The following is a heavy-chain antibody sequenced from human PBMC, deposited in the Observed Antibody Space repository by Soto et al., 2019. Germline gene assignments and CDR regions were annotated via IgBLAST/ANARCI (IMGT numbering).Heavy chain of an antibody. D-gene: IGHD1-26*01. CDR2: IIPIFGTA. J-gene: IGHJ5*02. V-gene: IGHV1-69*13. Sequence: VASVKVPCKASGGTFSRYAISWVRQAPGQGLEWMGGIIPIFGTANYALKFQGRVTITADESTSTAYMELSSLRFEDTAVYYCARAIVGPTTTGWLDPWGQGTLVTVSS. CDR1: GGTFSRYA. CDR3: ARAIVGPTTTGWLDP.